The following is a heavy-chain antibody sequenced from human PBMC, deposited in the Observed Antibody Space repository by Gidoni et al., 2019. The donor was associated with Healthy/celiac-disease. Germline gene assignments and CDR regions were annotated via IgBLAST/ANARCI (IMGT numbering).Heavy chain of an antibody. CDR2: ISWNSGSI. CDR1: GFTFDDDA. V-gene: IGHV3-9*01. Sequence: EVQLVESGGGLVQPGRSLRLYCEASGFTFDDDAMHWVRQAPGKGLEWVSVISWNSGSIGYADSVKGRFTIPRDNAKNSLYLQMNSLRAEDTALYYCAKDPLIAAAGIPFYFDYWGQGTLVTVSS. D-gene: IGHD6-13*01. J-gene: IGHJ4*02. CDR3: AKDPLIAAAGIPFYFDY.